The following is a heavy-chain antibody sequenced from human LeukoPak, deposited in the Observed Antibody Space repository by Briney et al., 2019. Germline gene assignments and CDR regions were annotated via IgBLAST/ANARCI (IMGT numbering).Heavy chain of an antibody. V-gene: IGHV4-59*01. CDR2: IYYSGSS. CDR1: GGSFSTYY. D-gene: IGHD3-10*01. Sequence: KPSETLSLTCTVSGGSFSTYYWSWIRQPPGKGLEWIGYIYYSGSSNYNPSLKSRVTISVDTSKNQFSLKLSSVTAADTAVYYCARTTMVRGTYYMDVWGKGTTVTISS. CDR3: ARTTMVRGTYYMDV. J-gene: IGHJ6*03.